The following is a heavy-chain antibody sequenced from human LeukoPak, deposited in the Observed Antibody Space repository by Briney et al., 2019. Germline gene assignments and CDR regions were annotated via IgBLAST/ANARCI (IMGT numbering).Heavy chain of an antibody. CDR3: ARGVYDILTGYYYYYMDV. CDR2: IYHSGST. Sequence: PSETLSLTCTVSGYSISSGYYWGWIRQPPGKGLEWIGSIYHSGSTYYNPSLKSRVTISVDTSKNQFSLKLSSVTAADTAVYYCARGVYDILTGYYYYYMDVWGKGTTVTVSS. D-gene: IGHD3-9*01. CDR1: GYSISSGYY. V-gene: IGHV4-38-2*02. J-gene: IGHJ6*03.